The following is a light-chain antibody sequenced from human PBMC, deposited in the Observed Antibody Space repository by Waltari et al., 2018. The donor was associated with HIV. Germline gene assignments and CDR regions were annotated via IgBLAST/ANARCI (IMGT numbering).Light chain of an antibody. V-gene: IGLV1-47*01. J-gene: IGLJ3*02. CDR1: SANIGNT. CDR2: RDN. CDR3: AAWDDILSGWV. Sequence: QSVLTQPPSASGAPGQRVTISCSGSSANIGNTVYWYQQLPGTAPKVLIYRDNPRPSGVPDRFSCSRSGTSASLDVSGRRSEDEANYICAAWDDILSGWVFGGGTKLTVL.